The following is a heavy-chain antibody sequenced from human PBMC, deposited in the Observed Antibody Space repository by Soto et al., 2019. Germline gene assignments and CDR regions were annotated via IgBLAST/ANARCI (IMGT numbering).Heavy chain of an antibody. D-gene: IGHD3-3*02. Sequence: PSETLSLTCTVSGGSISNYYWSWIRQPPGKGLEWIGYMYYSGSTNYNPSLKSRVTMSVDTSKNQFSLNLSSVTAADTAVYYCARHEGSKGGIWYYWGRGTLVTVSS. CDR1: GGSISNYY. J-gene: IGHJ4*02. CDR2: MYYSGST. V-gene: IGHV4-59*08. CDR3: ARHEGSKGGIWYY.